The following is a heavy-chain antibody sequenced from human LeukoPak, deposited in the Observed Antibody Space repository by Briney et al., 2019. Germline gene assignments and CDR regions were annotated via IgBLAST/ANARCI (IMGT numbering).Heavy chain of an antibody. CDR2: ITRSSGNI. V-gene: IGHV3-48*04. Sequence: PGGSLRLSCAASGFTFSGHGMSWVRQAPGRGLEWVSYITRSSGNIYYADSVQGRFIISRDNAKNSLYLQMNSLRAEDTAVYYCTRDLMDYDVSTGLHHYYMDVWGQGTTVTVSS. CDR1: GFTFSGHG. D-gene: IGHD3-9*01. CDR3: TRDLMDYDVSTGLHHYYMDV. J-gene: IGHJ6*02.